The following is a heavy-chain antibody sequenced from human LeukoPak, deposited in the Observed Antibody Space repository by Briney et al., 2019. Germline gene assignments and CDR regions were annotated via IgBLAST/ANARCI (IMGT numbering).Heavy chain of an antibody. CDR2: INHSGST. CDR3: ARDPGGSSGWYFDY. CDR1: GYSISSGYH. Sequence: SETLSLTCAVSGYSISSGYHWGWIRQSPGKGLEWIGSINHSGSTYYNPSLKGRVTISLDTSKNQFSLKLSSVTAADTAVYYCARDPGGSSGWYFDYWGQGTLVTVSP. V-gene: IGHV4-38-2*02. D-gene: IGHD6-19*01. J-gene: IGHJ4*02.